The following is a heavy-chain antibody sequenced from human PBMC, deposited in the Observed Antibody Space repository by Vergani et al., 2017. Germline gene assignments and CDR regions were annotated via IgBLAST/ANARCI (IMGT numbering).Heavy chain of an antibody. CDR1: VGSISSGSYY. Sequence: QVQLQESVPGLVKPSQTLSLTCPVSVGSISSGSYYWSWIRQPAGKGLEWIGRIYTSGSTNYNPSLKSRFTRSVNTSKNQFSLKLSSVTAADTAVYYCGRDPGGASPFDYWGQGTLVTVSS. V-gene: IGHV4-61*02. CDR3: GRDPGGASPFDY. D-gene: IGHD1-26*01. CDR2: IYTSGST. J-gene: IGHJ4*02.